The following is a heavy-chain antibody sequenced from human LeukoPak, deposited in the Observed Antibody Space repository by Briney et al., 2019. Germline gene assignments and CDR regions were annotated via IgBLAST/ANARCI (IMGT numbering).Heavy chain of an antibody. CDR2: IFYSGTT. V-gene: IGHV4-39*01. D-gene: IGHD3-3*01. Sequence: SETLSLTCTVSGGSISSTSYFWGWIRQPPGKGREWIGTIFYSGTTYYNPSLKSRVTISVDTSKNQFSLKLSSVTAADTAVYYCARVVRPAVTIFGVATRSVYYYMDVWGKGTTVTVSS. CDR1: GGSISSTSYF. CDR3: ARVVRPAVTIFGVATRSVYYYMDV. J-gene: IGHJ6*03.